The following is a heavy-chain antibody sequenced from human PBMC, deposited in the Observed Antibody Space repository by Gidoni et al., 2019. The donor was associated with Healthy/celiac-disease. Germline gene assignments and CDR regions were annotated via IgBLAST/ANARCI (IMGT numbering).Heavy chain of an antibody. J-gene: IGHJ4*02. D-gene: IGHD1-26*01. Sequence: QVQLQESGPGLVQPSGTLSLTCAVSGVSIISSNWWSGVRQPPGKGLVWIGEIYHSGSTNYNPSLKSLVTISVDKSMNQFSVKLSSVTAADTAVYYCASLVGRDFDYWGQGTLVTVSS. V-gene: IGHV4-4*02. CDR2: IYHSGST. CDR1: GVSIISSNW. CDR3: ASLVGRDFDY.